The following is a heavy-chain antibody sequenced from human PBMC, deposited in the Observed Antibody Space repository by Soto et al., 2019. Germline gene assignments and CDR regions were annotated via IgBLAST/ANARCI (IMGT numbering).Heavy chain of an antibody. CDR1: EGTFSSYA. CDR3: ASMYCSSTSCYNRRGYYGMDV. V-gene: IGHV1-69*13. D-gene: IGHD2-2*02. Sequence: ASVKVSCKASEGTFSSYAISWVRQAPGQGLEWMGGIIPIFGTANYAQKFQGRVTITADESTSKAYMELSSLRSEDTAVYYCASMYCSSTSCYNRRGYYGMDVWGQGTTVTVSS. J-gene: IGHJ6*02. CDR2: IIPIFGTA.